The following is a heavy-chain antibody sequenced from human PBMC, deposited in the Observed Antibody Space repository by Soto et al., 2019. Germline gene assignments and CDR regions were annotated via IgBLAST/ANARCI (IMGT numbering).Heavy chain of an antibody. CDR3: ARTFDYYGMEV. CDR2: IYHAGSV. J-gene: IGHJ6*02. Sequence: SQTLSLTHAVSGYYLSRGCYYAWIRQSAGKGLEWSGSIYHAGSVYYNPSLNGRVALSMDTSKNHFSMKLTSVTAADTAVYYCARTFDYYGMEVWGQGSTVT. CDR1: GYYLSRGCY. V-gene: IGHV4-38-2*01.